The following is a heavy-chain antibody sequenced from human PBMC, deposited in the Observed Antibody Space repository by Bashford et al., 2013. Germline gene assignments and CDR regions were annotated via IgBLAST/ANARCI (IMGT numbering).Heavy chain of an antibody. CDR1: GFTFEDYV. Sequence: SLRLSCVASGFTFEDYVVHWVRLRPGKGLEWVSRISWNSDILDYADSVKGRFTISRDNAKNSLYLQMNSLRAEDTAVYYCARGGGVVVVAAIPGGWFDPWGQGTLVTVSS. V-gene: IGHV3-9*01. CDR2: ISWNSDIL. J-gene: IGHJ5*02. CDR3: ARGGGVVVVAAIPGGWFDP. D-gene: IGHD2-15*01.